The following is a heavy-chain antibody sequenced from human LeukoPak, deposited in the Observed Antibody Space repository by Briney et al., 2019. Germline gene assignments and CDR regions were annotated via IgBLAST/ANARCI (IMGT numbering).Heavy chain of an antibody. J-gene: IGHJ4*02. Sequence: GGSLRLSCAGSGFTFIRHWMHWVRQAPRKGLMWVSRISTDGATTLYSDSVKGRFTISRDNAKNTLFLQMNGLRADDTGVYYCGSSEGGYIDYWGQGTLVSVSS. D-gene: IGHD2-15*01. CDR2: ISTDGATT. V-gene: IGHV3-74*01. CDR1: GFTFIRHW. CDR3: GSSEGGYIDY.